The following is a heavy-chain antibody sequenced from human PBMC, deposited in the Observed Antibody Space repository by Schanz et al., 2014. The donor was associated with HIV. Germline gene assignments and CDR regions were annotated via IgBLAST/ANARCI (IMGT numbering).Heavy chain of an antibody. CDR2: CANGFNDDTT. V-gene: IGHV3-72*01. Sequence: EQLVESGGGVVQPGKSLRLSCAVSGFTFRNFGMHWVRQAPGKGLEWVGRCANGFNDDTTYYAASVKGRFTVSRDDSKNSVYLLMNSLKTEDTAVYYCARDREGGLDYGDGPLGYWGQGVLVTVSS. CDR1: GFTFRNFG. J-gene: IGHJ4*02. CDR3: ARDREGGLDYGDGPLGY. D-gene: IGHD4-17*01.